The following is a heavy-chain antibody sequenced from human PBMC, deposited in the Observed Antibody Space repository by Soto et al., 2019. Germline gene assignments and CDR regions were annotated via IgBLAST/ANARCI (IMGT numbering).Heavy chain of an antibody. V-gene: IGHV5-51*01. CDR1: GYSFTRYW. J-gene: IGHJ5*02. CDR2: IYPCDSDT. CDR3: ARHGEAAGTLSRFDA. Sequence: VELPKISWNCSGYSFTRYWIGWGRQIPGKGVEWMGIIYPCDSDTRYSPSFQGKVTISADKSISTAYLQWTSLKASDSAMYYCARHGEAAGTLSRFDAWGQGTLVTVSS. D-gene: IGHD6-13*01.